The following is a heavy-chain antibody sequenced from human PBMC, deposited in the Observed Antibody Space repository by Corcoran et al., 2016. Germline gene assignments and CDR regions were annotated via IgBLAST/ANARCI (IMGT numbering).Heavy chain of an antibody. CDR1: GGSFSGYY. Sequence: QVQLQQWGAGLLKPSETLSLTCAVYGGSFSGYYWSWIRQPPGKGLEWIGEINHRGSTNYNPSLKSRVTISVDTSKHQFSLKLSSVTAADTAVYYGARGHGILVVPAAEPQGPKRNYFDYWGQGTLVTVSS. CDR3: ARGHGILVVPAAEPQGPKRNYFDY. V-gene: IGHV4-34*01. J-gene: IGHJ4*02. D-gene: IGHD2-2*01. CDR2: INHRGST.